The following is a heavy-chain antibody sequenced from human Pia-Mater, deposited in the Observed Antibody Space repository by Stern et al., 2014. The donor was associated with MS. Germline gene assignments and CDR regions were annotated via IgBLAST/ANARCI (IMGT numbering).Heavy chain of an antibody. CDR3: ARSSSSVSVEFFDF. Sequence: QLVESGPGLLRPSETLSLTCTVSGDSISSSNYYWGWIRQSTERGLEWIGSIYHTGKAYHNPSLQSRLTLSVDTSKNQSSRQLTSVTATDTAVYYCARSSSSVSVEFFDFWGQGTLVTVSS. CDR1: GDSISSSNYY. D-gene: IGHD4-23*01. CDR2: IYHTGKA. V-gene: IGHV4-39*01. J-gene: IGHJ4*02.